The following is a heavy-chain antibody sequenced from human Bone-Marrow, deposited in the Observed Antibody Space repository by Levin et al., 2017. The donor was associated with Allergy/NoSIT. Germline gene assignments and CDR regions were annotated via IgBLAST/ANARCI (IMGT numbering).Heavy chain of an antibody. D-gene: IGHD2/OR15-2a*01. J-gene: IGHJ6*02. CDR1: GFTFRSYS. V-gene: IGHV3-30*04. CDR2: ISFDGKNR. Sequence: PGGSLRLSCVVSGFTFRSYSMHWVRQAPGKGLEWVALISFDGKNRNYTDSVKDRYTVSRDNSKNTLYLQMNLLRGDDTAVFYCGRDSLGGPTFLDSNYYYYGMDIWGQGTTVTVSS. CDR3: GRDSLGGPTFLDSNYYYYGMDI.